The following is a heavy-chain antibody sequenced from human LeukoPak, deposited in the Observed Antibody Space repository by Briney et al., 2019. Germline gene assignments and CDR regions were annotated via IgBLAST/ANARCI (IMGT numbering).Heavy chain of an antibody. V-gene: IGHV3-21*01. J-gene: IGHJ4*02. D-gene: IGHD3-10*01. CDR3: ARVPFSMGYYGSVTFYGFDY. Sequence: GGPLRLPCAVSGFAFSSYSMTWVRQSPGKGREGVSSFILGSRSIYYADSVTGRFTISRDNAKKSLYLQMNSLRVEDTAVFYCARVPFSMGYYGSVTFYGFDYWGQGTLVTVSS. CDR1: GFAFSSYS. CDR2: FILGSRSI.